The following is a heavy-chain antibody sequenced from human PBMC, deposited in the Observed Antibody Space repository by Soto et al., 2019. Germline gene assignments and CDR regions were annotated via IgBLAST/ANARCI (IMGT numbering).Heavy chain of an antibody. V-gene: IGHV1-8*02. CDR2: MNPGSGDT. Sequence: ASVKVSCKASGGTSSSYAISWVRQAPGQGLEWMGWMNPGSGDTGYAQKFQGRVTMTRDISIATAYLELSSLRSDDTTIYYCARMATFGSLNWFDPWGQGTLVTVSS. CDR1: GGTSSSYA. CDR3: ARMATFGSLNWFDP. J-gene: IGHJ5*02. D-gene: IGHD3-16*01.